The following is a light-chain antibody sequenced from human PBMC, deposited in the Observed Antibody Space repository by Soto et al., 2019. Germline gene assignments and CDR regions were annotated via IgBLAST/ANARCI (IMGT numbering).Light chain of an antibody. Sequence: EIVLTHSPGTLSLSPGEIATLSCRASQSVSSSYLACYQQKPGQAPRLLIYGASSRATGIPDRFSGSGSGTDFTLTISRLEPEDFAVYYCQQYGSSLWTFGQGTKVDIK. CDR3: QQYGSSLWT. V-gene: IGKV3-20*01. CDR1: QSVSSSY. J-gene: IGKJ1*01. CDR2: GAS.